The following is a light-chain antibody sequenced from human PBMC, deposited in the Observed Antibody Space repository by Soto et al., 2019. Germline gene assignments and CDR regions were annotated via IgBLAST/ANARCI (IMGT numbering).Light chain of an antibody. J-gene: IGKJ1*01. CDR1: QSVTSNY. V-gene: IGKV3-20*01. CDR2: GTS. CDR3: HHYGSSLWT. Sequence: EIVLTQSPGTLSSSPGERATLSCRASQSVTSNYLAWYQQKPGQAPRLLIYGTSSRATGIPDRFSGSGSGTDFTLTVSRLEPEDFAVYYCHHYGSSLWTFGQGTKGEIK.